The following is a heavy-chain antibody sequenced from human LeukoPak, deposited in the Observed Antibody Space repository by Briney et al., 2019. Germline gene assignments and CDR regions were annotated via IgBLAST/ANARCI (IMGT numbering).Heavy chain of an antibody. Sequence: PSETLSLTCTVSGGSTSSHYWSWIRQPPGKGLEWIGYIYYSGSTYYNPSLKSRVTISVDTSKNQFSLKLSSVTAADTAVYYCARGGYSSSWYGPTSDYYYMDVWGKGTTVTVSS. J-gene: IGHJ6*03. V-gene: IGHV4-59*11. CDR1: GGSTSSHY. CDR2: IYYSGST. CDR3: ARGGYSSSWYGPTSDYYYMDV. D-gene: IGHD6-13*01.